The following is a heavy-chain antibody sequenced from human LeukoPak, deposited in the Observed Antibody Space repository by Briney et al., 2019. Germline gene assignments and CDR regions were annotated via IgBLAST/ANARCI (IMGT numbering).Heavy chain of an antibody. CDR3: AKDRQVWELPGED. J-gene: IGHJ4*02. V-gene: IGHV3-30*02. CDR1: RFTFSTYG. Sequence: PGGSLRLSCAASRFTFSTYGMHWVRQAPGKGLEWVAFIWYDGSDKFYADSVKGRFTISRDNSKNTLYLQMNSLRAEDTAVYYCAKDRQVWELPGEDWGQGTLVTVSS. CDR2: IWYDGSDK. D-gene: IGHD1-26*01.